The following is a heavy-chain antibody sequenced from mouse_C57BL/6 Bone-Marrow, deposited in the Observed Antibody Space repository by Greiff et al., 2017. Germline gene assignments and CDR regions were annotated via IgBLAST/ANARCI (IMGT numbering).Heavy chain of an antibody. CDR2: IDPENGDT. CDR1: GFNIKDDY. J-gene: IGHJ1*03. D-gene: IGHD2-13*01. V-gene: IGHV14-4*01. Sequence: VQLQQSGAELVRPGASVKLSCTASGFNIKDDYMHWVKQRPEQGLEWIGWIDPENGDTEYASKFQGKATITADTSSNTAYLQLSSLTSEDTAVYYCTTDGEDFDVWGTGTTVTVSS. CDR3: TTDGEDFDV.